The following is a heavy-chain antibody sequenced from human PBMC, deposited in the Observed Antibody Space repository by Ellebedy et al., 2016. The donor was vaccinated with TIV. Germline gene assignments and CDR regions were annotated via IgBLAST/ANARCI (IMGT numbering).Heavy chain of an antibody. D-gene: IGHD3-10*01. V-gene: IGHV3-21*04. J-gene: IGHJ4*02. CDR2: ISSSSSYI. CDR3: ARSPSRSYWAGKYYFDL. Sequence: GESLKISCAASGFTFSSYSMNWVRQAPGKGLEWVSSISSSSSYIYYADSVKGRFTISRDNAENSLHLHLNSLRSDDMALYYCARSPSRSYWAGKYYFDLWGQGSLVSVSS. CDR1: GFTFSSYS.